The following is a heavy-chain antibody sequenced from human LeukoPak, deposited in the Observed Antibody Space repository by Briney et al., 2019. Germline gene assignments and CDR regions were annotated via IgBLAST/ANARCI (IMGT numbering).Heavy chain of an antibody. J-gene: IGHJ6*03. CDR1: GYTFTGYY. V-gene: IGHV1-2*06. CDR3: AXXXXNCNNGVCFTDYYMDV. CDR2: INPNSGDT. Sequence: ASVKVSCKASGYTFTGYYMHWVRQAPGQGLEWMGRINPNSGDTNYAQNFQGRVTMTRGTSITTAYMELSSLTSDDTAVYFCAXXXXNCNNGVCFTDYYMDVWGKGTTVTVSS. D-gene: IGHD2-8*01.